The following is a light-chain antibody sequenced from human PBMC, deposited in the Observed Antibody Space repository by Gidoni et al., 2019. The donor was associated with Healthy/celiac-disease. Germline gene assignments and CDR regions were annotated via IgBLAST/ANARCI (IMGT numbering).Light chain of an antibody. V-gene: IGKV1-39*01. Sequence: DIKMTQSPSSLSASVGDRVTITCRASQSSSSYLNWYQQNPGKAPKLLIYAASSLQSGVPSRFSGSGSGTDFTLTISSLQPEDFATYYCQQSYSTLYTFGQGTKLEIK. J-gene: IGKJ2*01. CDR1: QSSSSY. CDR2: AAS. CDR3: QQSYSTLYT.